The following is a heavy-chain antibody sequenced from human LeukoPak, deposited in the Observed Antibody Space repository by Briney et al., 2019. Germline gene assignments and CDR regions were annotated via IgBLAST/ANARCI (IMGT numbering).Heavy chain of an antibody. CDR3: ARGSPYCSSTSCYPPNWFDP. J-gene: IGHJ5*02. CDR1: GGSISSSSYY. CDR2: IYYSGST. D-gene: IGHD2-2*01. Sequence: SETLSLTCTVSGGSISSSSYYWGWIRQPPGKGLEWIGSIYYSGSTYYNPSLKSRVTISVDTSKNQFSLKLSSATAADTAVYYCARGSPYCSSTSCYPPNWFDPWGQGTLVTVSS. V-gene: IGHV4-39*07.